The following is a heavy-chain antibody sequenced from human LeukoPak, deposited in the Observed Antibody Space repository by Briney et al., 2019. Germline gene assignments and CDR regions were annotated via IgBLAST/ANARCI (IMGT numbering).Heavy chain of an antibody. CDR2: IYYSGST. D-gene: IGHD3-10*01. J-gene: IGHJ5*02. CDR1: GGSIRNYH. CDR3: ARVYSYGSGSLPWFDP. Sequence: SETLSLTCTVSGGSIRNYHWSWIRQPPGKGLEWLGYIYYSGSTNYNPSLKSRVTISVDTSKNQFSLKLTSVTAADTAVYYCARVYSYGSGSLPWFDPWGQGTLVTVSS. V-gene: IGHV4-59*01.